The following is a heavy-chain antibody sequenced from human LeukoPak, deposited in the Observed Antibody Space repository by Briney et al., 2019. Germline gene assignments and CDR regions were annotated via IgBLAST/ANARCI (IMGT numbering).Heavy chain of an antibody. CDR2: INHSGST. CDR1: GGSFSGYY. J-gene: IGHJ6*03. CDR3: ARPPRSYDILTGYPKTSYYYYMDV. V-gene: IGHV4-34*01. D-gene: IGHD3-9*01. Sequence: SETLSLTCAVYGGSFSGYYWSWIRQPPGKGLEWIGEINHSGSTNYNPSRKSRVTIAVNTSKNQFSLKQSAVTAADTAGYYCARPPRSYDILTGYPKTSYYYYMDVWGNGTTVTVSS.